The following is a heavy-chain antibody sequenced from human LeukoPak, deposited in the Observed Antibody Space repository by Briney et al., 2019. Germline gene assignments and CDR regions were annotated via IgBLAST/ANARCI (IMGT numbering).Heavy chain of an antibody. V-gene: IGHV4-61*05. CDR3: ARHEWDGYSYYFDY. CDR2: IYYSGST. Sequence: SETLSLTCTVSGGSISSSSYYWSWIRQPPGKGLEWIGYIYYSGSTNYNPSLKSRVTISVDTSKNQFSLKLSSVTAADTAVYYCARHEWDGYSYYFDYWGQGTLVTVSS. CDR1: GGSISSSSYY. J-gene: IGHJ4*02. D-gene: IGHD2-21*01.